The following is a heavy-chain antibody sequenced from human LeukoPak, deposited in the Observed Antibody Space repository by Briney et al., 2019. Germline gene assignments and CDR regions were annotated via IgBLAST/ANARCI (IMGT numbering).Heavy chain of an antibody. V-gene: IGHV4-59*01. Sequence: KPSETLSLTCTVSGGSISSYYWSWIRQPPGKGLEWIGYIYYSGSTNYNPSLKSRVTISVDTSKNQFSLKLSSVTAADTAVYYCARDDYGDYEFDYWGQGTLVTVS. D-gene: IGHD4-17*01. CDR2: IYYSGST. CDR3: ARDDYGDYEFDY. J-gene: IGHJ4*02. CDR1: GGSISSYY.